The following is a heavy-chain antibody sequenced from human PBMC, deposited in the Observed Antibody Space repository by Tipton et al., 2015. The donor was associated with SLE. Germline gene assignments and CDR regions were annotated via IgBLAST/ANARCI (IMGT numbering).Heavy chain of an antibody. Sequence: TLSLTCTVSGGSISSSSFYWGWIRQSPGKGLEWIGSIYYGGSTYYHPSLKSRVTMSVDTSKNHFSLKLTSVTAADTAVYYCARPPGTYPTGDYWGQGTLVTVSS. V-gene: IGHV4-39*02. CDR1: GGSISSSSFY. CDR3: ARPPGTYPTGDY. CDR2: IYYGGST. J-gene: IGHJ4*02. D-gene: IGHD3-10*01.